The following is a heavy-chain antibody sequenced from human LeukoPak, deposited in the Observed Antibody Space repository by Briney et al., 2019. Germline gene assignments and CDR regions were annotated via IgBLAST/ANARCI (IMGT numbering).Heavy chain of an antibody. D-gene: IGHD5-18*01. J-gene: IGHJ4*02. CDR2: ISGSGGST. CDR1: GFTFGSYA. V-gene: IGHV3-23*01. CDR3: AKDRSEDTAFDY. Sequence: GGSLRLSCAASGFTFGSYAMSWVRQAPGKGLEWVSAISGSGGSTYYADSVKGRFTISRDNSKNTLYLQMNSLRAEDTAVYYCAKDRSEDTAFDYWGQGTLVTVSS.